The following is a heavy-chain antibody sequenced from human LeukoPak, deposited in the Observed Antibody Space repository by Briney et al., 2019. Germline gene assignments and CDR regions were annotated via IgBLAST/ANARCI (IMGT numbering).Heavy chain of an antibody. J-gene: IGHJ4*02. Sequence: GGSLRLSCAASGFTFSDYYMSWIRQAPGKGLEWVSYISSSGSTIYYADSVKGRFTISRDNAKNSLYLQMNSLRAEDTAVYYCATGVLLWFGELKGYDYWGQGTLVTVSS. CDR1: GFTFSDYY. V-gene: IGHV3-11*01. CDR2: ISSSGSTI. D-gene: IGHD3-10*01. CDR3: ATGVLLWFGELKGYDY.